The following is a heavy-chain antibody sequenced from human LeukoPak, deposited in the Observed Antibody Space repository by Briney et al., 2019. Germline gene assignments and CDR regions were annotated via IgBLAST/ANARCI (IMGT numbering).Heavy chain of an antibody. Sequence: PGGSLRLSCAASGFTVSSYYMSWVRQAPGKGLEWVSVIYSGGGTYYADSVKGRFSIARDNSTNSLNLQMNSLRGEDTAVYYCAGGRDGYSNGLLDYCSEGSLVTVYS. CDR1: GFTVSSYY. CDR3: AGGRDGYSNGLLDY. CDR2: IYSGGGT. V-gene: IGHV3-66*01. J-gene: IGHJ4*02. D-gene: IGHD5-18*01.